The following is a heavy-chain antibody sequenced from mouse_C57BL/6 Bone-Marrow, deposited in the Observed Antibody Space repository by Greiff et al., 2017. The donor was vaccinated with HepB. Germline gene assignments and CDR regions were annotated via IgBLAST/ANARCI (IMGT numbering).Heavy chain of an antibody. D-gene: IGHD1-1*01. CDR1: GYTFTSYG. CDR2: IYPRSGNT. J-gene: IGHJ2*01. Sequence: QVQLQQSGAELARPGASVKLSCKASGYTFTSYGISWVKQRTGQGLEWIGEIYPRSGNTYYNEKFKGKATLTADKSSSTAYMELRSLTSEDSAVYFCARSGYYYGSSPGYFDYWGQGTTLTVSS. CDR3: ARSGYYYGSSPGYFDY. V-gene: IGHV1-81*01.